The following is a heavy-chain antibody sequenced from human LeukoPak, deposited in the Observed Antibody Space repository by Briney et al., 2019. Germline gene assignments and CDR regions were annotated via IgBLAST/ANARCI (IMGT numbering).Heavy chain of an antibody. Sequence: SETLSLTCAVYGGSFSGYYWSWIRQPPGKGLEWIGEINHSGSTNYNPSLKSRVTISVDTSKNQFSLKLSSVTAADTAVYCCARGRDGYNSNWFDPWGQGTLVTVSS. CDR1: GGSFSGYY. V-gene: IGHV4-34*01. CDR2: INHSGST. J-gene: IGHJ5*02. D-gene: IGHD5-24*01. CDR3: ARGRDGYNSNWFDP.